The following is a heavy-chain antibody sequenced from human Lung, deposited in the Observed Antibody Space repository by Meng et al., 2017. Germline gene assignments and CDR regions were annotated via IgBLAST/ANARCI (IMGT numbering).Heavy chain of an antibody. CDR3: ARGGTVVNLGY. CDR1: GVSVSSGGYY. Sequence: VQLQASGPGLVRPSETLSLTCTVSGVSVSSGGYYWSWIRQPPGKGLEWIGYVYLSVSTNYNPSLKSRVTISLDTSKNQFSLKLNSVTAADTAVYYCARGGTVVNLGYWGPGTPVTVSS. J-gene: IGHJ4*02. CDR2: VYLSVST. D-gene: IGHD4-23*01. V-gene: IGHV4-61*08.